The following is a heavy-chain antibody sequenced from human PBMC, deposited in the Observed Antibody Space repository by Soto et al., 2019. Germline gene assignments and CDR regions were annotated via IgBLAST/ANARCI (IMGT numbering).Heavy chain of an antibody. J-gene: IGHJ6*02. CDR2: ISAYNGNT. CDR3: AKVGYTDYYYYYGMDV. V-gene: IGHV1-18*01. CDR1: GYTFSSYG. D-gene: IGHD5-12*01. Sequence: ASVKVSCKASGYTFSSYGISWVRQAPGQGLEWMGWISAYNGNTNYAQKLQGRVTMTTDTSTSTAYMELRSLRSDDTAVYYCAKVGYTDYYYYYGMDVWGQGTTVTVS.